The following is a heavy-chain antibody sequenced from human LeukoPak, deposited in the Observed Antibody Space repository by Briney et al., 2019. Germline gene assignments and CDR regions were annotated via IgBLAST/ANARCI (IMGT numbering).Heavy chain of an antibody. Sequence: GGSLRLSCAASGFTFSSYEMNWVRQAPGKGLEWVSSISSSSSYIYYADSVKGRFTISRDNAKNSLYLQMNSLRAEDTAVYYCASIYDSSGYYRDAFDIWGQGTMVTVPS. V-gene: IGHV3-21*01. CDR3: ASIYDSSGYYRDAFDI. J-gene: IGHJ3*02. CDR2: ISSSSSYI. D-gene: IGHD3-22*01. CDR1: GFTFSSYE.